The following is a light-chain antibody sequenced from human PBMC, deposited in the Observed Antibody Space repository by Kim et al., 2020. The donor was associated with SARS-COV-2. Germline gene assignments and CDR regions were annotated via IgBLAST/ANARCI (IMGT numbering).Light chain of an antibody. CDR2: QDS. Sequence: QGQQASITCYGDKLGDKYACWYKQKPGQAPVLVINQDSKRPSGIPERFSGSNSGNTATLTISGTQSMDEADYYCQAWDSSTAPVFGGGTQLTVL. CDR1: KLGDKY. CDR3: QAWDSSTAPV. V-gene: IGLV3-1*01. J-gene: IGLJ3*02.